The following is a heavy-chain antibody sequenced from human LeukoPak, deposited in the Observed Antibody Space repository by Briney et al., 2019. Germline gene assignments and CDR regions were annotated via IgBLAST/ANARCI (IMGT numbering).Heavy chain of an antibody. CDR2: VSYSGST. J-gene: IGHJ6*03. V-gene: IGHV4-59*01. CDR3: ARDGPRDGGYCSSTSCPPHYYMDV. Sequence: SETLSLTCPVSDDYFWAWIRQPPGKGLEWIGCVSYSGSTNYSPSLKGRVTIARDTSKNQMSLKLTSVTAADTAVYYCARDGPRDGGYCSSTSCPPHYYMDVWGKGTTVTVSS. D-gene: IGHD2-2*01. CDR1: DDYF.